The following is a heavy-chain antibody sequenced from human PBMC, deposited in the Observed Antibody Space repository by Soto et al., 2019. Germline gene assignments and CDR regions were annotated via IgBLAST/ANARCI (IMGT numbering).Heavy chain of an antibody. CDR2: IAVGSGNT. CDR1: GFTFTSSA. V-gene: IGHV1-58*01. Sequence: SVKVSCKASGFTFTSSAVQWVRQARGQRLEWIGWIAVGSGNTNYAQKFQERVTITRDMSTRTAYMELSSLRSEDTAVYYCAREGLVLVPTTVNSDYYYYAMDVWGQGTTVTVSS. CDR3: AREGLVLVPTTVNSDYYYYAMDV. D-gene: IGHD2-2*01. J-gene: IGHJ6*02.